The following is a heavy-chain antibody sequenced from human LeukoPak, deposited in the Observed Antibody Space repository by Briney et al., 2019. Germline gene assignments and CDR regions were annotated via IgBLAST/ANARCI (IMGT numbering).Heavy chain of an antibody. V-gene: IGHV3-23*01. CDR1: GFTFSSYA. J-gene: IGHJ4*02. CDR2: ISGSGGST. Sequence: HPGASLRLSCAASGFTFSSYAMSWVRQAPGKGLEWVSAISGSGGSTYYADSVKGRFTISRDNYKNTLYLQMNSLRAEDTAVYYCAKDIQTTVVNQPFDYWGQGTLVTVSS. D-gene: IGHD4-23*01. CDR3: AKDIQTTVVNQPFDY.